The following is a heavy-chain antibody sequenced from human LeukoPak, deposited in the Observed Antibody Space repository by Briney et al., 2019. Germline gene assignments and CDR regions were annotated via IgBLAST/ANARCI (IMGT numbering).Heavy chain of an antibody. CDR2: ISYDGSNK. V-gene: IGHV3-30-3*01. CDR1: GFTFSSYA. Sequence: GGSLRLSCAASGFTFSSYAMHWVRQAPGKGLEWVAVISYDGSNKYYADSEKGRFTISRDNSKNTLYLQMNSLRAEDTAVYYCARGQFPIAAVTDWFDPWGQGTLVTVSS. CDR3: ARGQFPIAAVTDWFDP. D-gene: IGHD6-13*01. J-gene: IGHJ5*02.